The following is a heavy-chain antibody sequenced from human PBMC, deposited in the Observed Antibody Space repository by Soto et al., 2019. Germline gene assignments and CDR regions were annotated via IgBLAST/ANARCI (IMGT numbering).Heavy chain of an antibody. V-gene: IGHV3-30*19. CDR1: GFTFSDFG. CDR3: ASPREGQWLVFDH. D-gene: IGHD6-19*01. CDR2: ISKDGLDR. J-gene: IGHJ4*02. Sequence: PGGSLRLSCVVSGFTFSDFGTHWVRQSPGEGLAWVASISKDGLDRYYSESVKGRFTISRDDSKNTVFLQMNSLKVEDTAAYFCASPREGQWLVFDHWGQRTLVTVSS.